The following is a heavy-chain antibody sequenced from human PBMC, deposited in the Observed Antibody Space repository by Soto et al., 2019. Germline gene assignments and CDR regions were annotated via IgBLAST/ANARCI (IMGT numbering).Heavy chain of an antibody. CDR2: INPSGGIT. V-gene: IGHV1-46*01. J-gene: IGHJ6*02. CDR1: GYTFTSFY. CDR3: ASSPAFSSSWYGIPPDPSHGMDV. Sequence: QMQLVQSGAEVKRPGASVRVSCKSSGYTFTSFYIHWVRQAPGQGLEWMGIINPSGGITNFAQRFQGRFTMTRDMSTNTHSMELSSLKSDDTAVYYCASSPAFSSSWYGIPPDPSHGMDVWGQGNTVTVS. D-gene: IGHD6-13*01.